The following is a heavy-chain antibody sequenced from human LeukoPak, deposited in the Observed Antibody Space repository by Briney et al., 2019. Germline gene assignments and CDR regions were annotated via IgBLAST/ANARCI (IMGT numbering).Heavy chain of an antibody. J-gene: IGHJ4*02. CDR3: ARVPYYDSSGYHFDN. D-gene: IGHD3-22*01. CDR2: IYPGDSNT. Sequence: GESLKISCKGSGYSFTNYWIGWVRQMPGKGLEWMGIIYPGDSNTRYSPSLQGQVTISADKSISTAYLQWRSLKASDTAMYYCARVPYYDSSGYHFDNWGQGTLVTVSS. CDR1: GYSFTNYW. V-gene: IGHV5-51*01.